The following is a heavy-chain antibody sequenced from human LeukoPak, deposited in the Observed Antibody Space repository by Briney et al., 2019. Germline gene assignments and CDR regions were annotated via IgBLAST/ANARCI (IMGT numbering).Heavy chain of an antibody. CDR3: ARSSSWYRARWFDP. V-gene: IGHV4-34*01. CDR2: INHSGST. Sequence: TSETLSLTCAVYGGSFSGYYWSWIRQPPGKGLEWIGEINHSGSTNYNPSLKSRVTISVDTSKNQFSLKLSSVTAADTAVYYCARSSSWYRARWFDPWGQGTLVTVSS. J-gene: IGHJ5*02. D-gene: IGHD6-13*01. CDR1: GGSFSGYY.